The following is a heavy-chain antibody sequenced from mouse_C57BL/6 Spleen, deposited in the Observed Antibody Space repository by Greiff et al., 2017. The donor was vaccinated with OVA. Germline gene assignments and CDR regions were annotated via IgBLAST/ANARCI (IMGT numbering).Heavy chain of an antibody. V-gene: IGHV1-26*01. Sequence: EVQLQQSGPELVKPGASVKISCKASGYTFTDYYMNWVKQSHGKSLEWIGDINPNNGGTSYNQKFKGKATLTVDKSSSTAYMELRSLTSEDSAVYYCARSRVGPDYWGQGTTLTVSS. CDR3: ARSRVGPDY. CDR2: INPNNGGT. J-gene: IGHJ2*01. D-gene: IGHD3-1*01. CDR1: GYTFTDYY.